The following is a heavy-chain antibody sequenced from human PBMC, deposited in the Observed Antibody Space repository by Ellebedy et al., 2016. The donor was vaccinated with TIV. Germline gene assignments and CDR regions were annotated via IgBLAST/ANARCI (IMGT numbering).Heavy chain of an antibody. V-gene: IGHV4-59*01. D-gene: IGHD6-19*01. CDR3: ARGPPYSSGWYGY. Sequence: SETLSLTXTVSGGSISSDYWSWIRQPPGKGLEWIGYMYYSGSTNYNPSLKSRVTISVDTSKNQFSLKLSSVAAADTAVYYCARGPPYSSGWYGYWGQGTLVTVSS. J-gene: IGHJ4*02. CDR1: GGSISSDY. CDR2: MYYSGST.